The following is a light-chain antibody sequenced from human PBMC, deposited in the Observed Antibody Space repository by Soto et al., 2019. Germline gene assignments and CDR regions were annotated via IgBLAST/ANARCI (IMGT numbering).Light chain of an antibody. V-gene: IGKV3-20*01. CDR3: HQYGSSPLT. J-gene: IGKJ4*01. CDR1: QSVSSSY. Sequence: EIVLTQSPGTLSLSPGERATLSCRASQSVSSSYLAWYQQKPGQAPSLLIYGASSRATGIPDRLSGSGSGTDFTLTISRLEPEDFAVYYCHQYGSSPLTFGGGTKVEIK. CDR2: GAS.